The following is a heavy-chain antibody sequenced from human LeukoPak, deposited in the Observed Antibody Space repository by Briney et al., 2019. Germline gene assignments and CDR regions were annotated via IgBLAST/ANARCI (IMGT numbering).Heavy chain of an antibody. CDR1: GYTFTSYA. D-gene: IGHD1-1*01. Sequence: ASVKVSCKASGYTFTSYAMHWVRQAPGQRLEWMGWINAGNGSTKYSQKFQGRVTITRDTSASTAYMELSSLRSEDTAVYYCAREPGWNDVGYGPWGQGTLVTVSS. CDR3: AREPGWNDVGYGP. CDR2: INAGNGST. V-gene: IGHV1-3*01. J-gene: IGHJ5*02.